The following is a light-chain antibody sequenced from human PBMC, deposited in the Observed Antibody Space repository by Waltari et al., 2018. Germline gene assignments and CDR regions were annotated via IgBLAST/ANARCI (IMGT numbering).Light chain of an antibody. CDR1: QSVGSK. V-gene: IGKV3-15*01. J-gene: IGKJ1*01. Sequence: EIEMTQSPATLSVSPGERATLSCRASQSVGSKLAWYQQKPGQALRLLIYDAYTRATGIPARFSGSGSGTEFTLTISSLQSDDFAVYHCLQYSHWPPWTFGQGTKVEIK. CDR3: LQYSHWPPWT. CDR2: DAY.